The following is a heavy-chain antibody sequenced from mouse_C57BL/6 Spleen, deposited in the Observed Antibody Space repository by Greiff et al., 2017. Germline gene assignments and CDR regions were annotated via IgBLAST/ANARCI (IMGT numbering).Heavy chain of an antibody. CDR2: IYPRSGNT. CDR1: GYTFTSYG. Sequence: QVQLQQSGAELARPGASVKLSCKASGYTFTSYGISWVKQRTGQGLEWIGEIYPRSGNTYYNEKFKGKATLTADKSSSTAYMELRSLTSEDSAVYFCARYGDLYSNYDYAMDYWGQGTSVTVSS. D-gene: IGHD2-5*01. CDR3: ARYGDLYSNYDYAMDY. V-gene: IGHV1-81*01. J-gene: IGHJ4*01.